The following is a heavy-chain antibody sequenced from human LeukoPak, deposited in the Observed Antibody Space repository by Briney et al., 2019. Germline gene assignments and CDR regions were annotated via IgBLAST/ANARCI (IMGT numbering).Heavy chain of an antibody. D-gene: IGHD4-17*01. CDR1: GFTFSDYT. V-gene: IGHV3-21*01. CDR2: ISSGGTYK. Sequence: GGSLRLSCAASGFTFSDYTMNWVRQAPGEGLEWVSSISSGGTYKYYADSVKGRFTISRDNAQNSLYLQMNSLGAEDSSVYYCARPTTVTTISADAFDIWGQGTMVTVSS. J-gene: IGHJ3*02. CDR3: ARPTTVTTISADAFDI.